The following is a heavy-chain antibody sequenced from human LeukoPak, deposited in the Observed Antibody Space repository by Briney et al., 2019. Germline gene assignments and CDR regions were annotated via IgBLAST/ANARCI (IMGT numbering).Heavy chain of an antibody. Sequence: PGRSLRLSCAASGLTFSTYGMHWVRQAPGKGLEWVAVIWYDGSNEYYADSVKGRFTTSRDNSKNTLYLQMNSLRAEDTAVYYCARGFGSAVVISHLDYWGQGALVTVSS. V-gene: IGHV3-33*01. J-gene: IGHJ4*02. CDR2: IWYDGSNE. CDR1: GLTFSTYG. CDR3: ARGFGSAVVISHLDY. D-gene: IGHD2-21*01.